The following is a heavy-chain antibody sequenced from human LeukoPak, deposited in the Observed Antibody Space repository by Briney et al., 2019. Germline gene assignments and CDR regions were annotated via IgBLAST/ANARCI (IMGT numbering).Heavy chain of an antibody. V-gene: IGHV3-9*01. CDR2: ISWNSGSI. J-gene: IGHJ3*02. CDR1: GFTLDDYA. CDR3: AKGSDFWSGSI. D-gene: IGHD3-3*01. Sequence: GRSLRLSCAASGFTLDDYAMHWVRQAPGKGLEWVSGISWNSGSIGYADSVKGRFTISRDNAKNSLYLQMNSLRAEDTALYYCAKGSDFWSGSIWGQGTMVTVSS.